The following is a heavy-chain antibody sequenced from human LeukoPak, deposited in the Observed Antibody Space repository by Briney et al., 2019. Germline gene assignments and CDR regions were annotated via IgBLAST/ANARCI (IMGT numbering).Heavy chain of an antibody. D-gene: IGHD1-26*01. CDR3: ARSGSHDY. V-gene: IGHV3-21*05. CDR2: ISSSSSYT. CDR1: GFTFSSYE. Sequence: GGSLRLSCAASGFTFSSYEMNWVRQAPGKGLEWVSYISSSSSYTNYADSVKGRFTISRDNAKNSLYLQMNSLRADDTAVYYCARSGSHDYWGQGTLVTVSS. J-gene: IGHJ4*02.